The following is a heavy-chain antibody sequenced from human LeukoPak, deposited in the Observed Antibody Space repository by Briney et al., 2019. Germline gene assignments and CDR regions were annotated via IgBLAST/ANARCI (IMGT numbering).Heavy chain of an antibody. D-gene: IGHD3-10*01. Sequence: GGSLRLSCAASGFTFSSYAMSWVRQAPGKGLEWASAISGSGGSTYYADSVKGRFTISRDNSKNTLYLQMNSLRAEDTAVYYCAKDLGSGSYVRPLYYYYGMDVWGQGTTVTVSS. J-gene: IGHJ6*02. CDR1: GFTFSSYA. CDR3: AKDLGSGSYVRPLYYYYGMDV. CDR2: ISGSGGST. V-gene: IGHV3-23*01.